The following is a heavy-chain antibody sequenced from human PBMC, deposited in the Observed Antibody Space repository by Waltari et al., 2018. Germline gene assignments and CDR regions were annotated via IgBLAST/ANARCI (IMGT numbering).Heavy chain of an antibody. CDR1: GFTFRRYS. D-gene: IGHD3-10*01. Sequence: EVQLVESGGGLVKPGGSLRLACAASGFTFRRYSNHWVRQAPGKGLEWVSSIGTGSSFTYYADSVQGRFTISRDDAKNSLFLQMNSLRAEDTAVYYCAREDPGRIYYYYMDVWGKGTTVTVSS. V-gene: IGHV3-21*02. CDR2: IGTGSSFT. J-gene: IGHJ6*03. CDR3: AREDPGRIYYYYMDV.